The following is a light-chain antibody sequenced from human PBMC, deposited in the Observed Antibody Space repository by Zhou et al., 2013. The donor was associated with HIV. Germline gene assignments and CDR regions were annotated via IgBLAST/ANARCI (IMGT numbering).Light chain of an antibody. V-gene: IGKV3-20*01. CDR2: GAS. Sequence: EIVLTQSPGTLSLSPGERATLSCRTSQSASSTYLAWYQHKPGQAPRLLIYGASSRATGIPDRFSGSGSGTDFTLTINRLEPEDFAVYYCQQYGSRTAFGQGTKLEIK. CDR1: QSASSTY. CDR3: QQYGSRTA. J-gene: IGKJ2*01.